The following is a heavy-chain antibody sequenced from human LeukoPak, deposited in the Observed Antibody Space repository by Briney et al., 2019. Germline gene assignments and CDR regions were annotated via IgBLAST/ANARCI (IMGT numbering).Heavy chain of an antibody. D-gene: IGHD3-10*02. Sequence: PGGSLRLSCAASGFMFSSHNMNWVRQAPGKGLEWVSYISSSGSTIYYADSVKGRFTISRDNAKNSLYLQMNSLRAEDTAVYYCAELGITMIGGVWGKGTTVTISS. J-gene: IGHJ6*04. CDR3: AELGITMIGGV. V-gene: IGHV3-48*03. CDR1: GFMFSSHN. CDR2: ISSSGSTI.